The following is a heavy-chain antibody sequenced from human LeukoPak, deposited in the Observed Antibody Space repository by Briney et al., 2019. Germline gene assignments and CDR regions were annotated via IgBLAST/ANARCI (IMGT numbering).Heavy chain of an antibody. CDR2: IRSKANSYAT. J-gene: IGHJ4*02. D-gene: IGHD2-15*01. CDR3: TLSYCSGGSCKPYDY. Sequence: PGGSLRLSCAASGFTFSGSALHWVRQASGKGLEWVGRIRSKANSYATAYAASVKGRFTISRDDSKNTAYLQMNSLKTEDTAVYYCTLSYCSGGSCKPYDYWGQGTLVTVSS. V-gene: IGHV3-73*01. CDR1: GFTFSGSA.